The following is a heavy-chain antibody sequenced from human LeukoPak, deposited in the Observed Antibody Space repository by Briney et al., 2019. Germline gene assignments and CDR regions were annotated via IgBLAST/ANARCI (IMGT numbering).Heavy chain of an antibody. J-gene: IGHJ5*02. V-gene: IGHV1-69*05. CDR2: IIPIFGTA. CDR1: GGTFSSYA. D-gene: IGHD3-22*01. Sequence: ASVKVSCKASGGTFSSYAISWVRQAPGQGLEWMGGIIPIFGTANYAQKFQGRVTITTDESTSTAYMELSSLRSEDTAVYYCAREARDYYDRSGPNWFDPWGQGTLVAVSS. CDR3: AREARDYYDRSGPNWFDP.